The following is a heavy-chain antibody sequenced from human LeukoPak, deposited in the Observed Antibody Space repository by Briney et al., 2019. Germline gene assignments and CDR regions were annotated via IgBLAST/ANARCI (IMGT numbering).Heavy chain of an antibody. Sequence: GGSLRLSCAASGFTFSSYGMSWVRQAPGKGLEWVSFISGSGDSTYYADSVKGRLTISRDNSKNTLYLQMNSLRAEDTAVYYCAKGRVRQLDPFDYWGQGTLVTVSS. CDR1: GFTFSSYG. J-gene: IGHJ4*02. V-gene: IGHV3-23*01. CDR3: AKGRVRQLDPFDY. CDR2: ISGSGDST. D-gene: IGHD6-6*01.